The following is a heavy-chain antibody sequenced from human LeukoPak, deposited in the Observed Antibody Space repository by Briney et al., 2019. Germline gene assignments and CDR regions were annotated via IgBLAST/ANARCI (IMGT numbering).Heavy chain of an antibody. CDR3: ARDKNDYVWGSYRYEDY. J-gene: IGHJ4*02. CDR1: GFTFSSYS. CDR2: ISSSSSYI. V-gene: IGHV3-21*01. D-gene: IGHD3-16*02. Sequence: GGSLRLSCAASGFTFSSYSMNWVRQAPGKGLEWVSSISSSSSYIYYADSVKGRFTISRDNAKNSLYLQMNSLRAEDTAVYYCARDKNDYVWGSYRYEDYWDQGTLVTVSS.